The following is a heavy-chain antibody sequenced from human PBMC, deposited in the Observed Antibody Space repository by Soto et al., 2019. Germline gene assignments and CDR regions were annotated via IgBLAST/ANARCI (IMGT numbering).Heavy chain of an antibody. CDR3: ARSKFLEWLLYRSRYYYYMEV. CDR2: INHSGST. V-gene: IGHV4-34*01. Sequence: SETLSLTCAVYGGSFSGYYWSWICQPPGKGLEWIGEINHSGSTNYNPSLKSRVTISVDTSKNQFSLKLSSVTAADTAVYYCARSKFLEWLLYRSRYYYYMEVWGKGTTVTVSS. CDR1: GGSFSGYY. D-gene: IGHD3-3*01. J-gene: IGHJ6*03.